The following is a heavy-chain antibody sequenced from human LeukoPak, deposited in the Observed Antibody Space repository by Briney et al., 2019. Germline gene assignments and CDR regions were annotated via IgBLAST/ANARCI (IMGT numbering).Heavy chain of an antibody. D-gene: IGHD2-2*02. Sequence: HTGGSLRLSCAASGFTFDDYAMHWVRQAPGKGLEWVSGISWNSGSIGYADSVKGRFTISRDNAKNSLYLQMNSLRAEDTAVYYCAKGAYCSSTSCYSQYYYYYMDVWGKGTTVTVSS. CDR2: ISWNSGSI. CDR1: GFTFDDYA. J-gene: IGHJ6*03. CDR3: AKGAYCSSTSCYSQYYYYYMDV. V-gene: IGHV3-9*01.